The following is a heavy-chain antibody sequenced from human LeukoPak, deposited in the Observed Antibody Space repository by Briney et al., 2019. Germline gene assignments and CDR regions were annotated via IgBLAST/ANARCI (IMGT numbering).Heavy chain of an antibody. Sequence: PGGSLRLSCAASGFTFSSYGMRWVRQAPGKGLEWVAFIWYDGSNKYYADSVKGRFTISRDNSKNTLYLQMNSLRAEDTAVYYCARGLIMARDDAFDIWGQGTMVTVSS. J-gene: IGHJ3*02. CDR3: ARGLIMARDDAFDI. CDR1: GFTFSSYG. D-gene: IGHD3-16*01. CDR2: IWYDGSNK. V-gene: IGHV3-33*01.